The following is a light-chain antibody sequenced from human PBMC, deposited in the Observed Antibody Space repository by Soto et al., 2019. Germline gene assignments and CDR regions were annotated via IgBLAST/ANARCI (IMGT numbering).Light chain of an antibody. V-gene: IGLV2-23*01. CDR2: EGS. CDR3: CSYAGSSTYV. Sequence: QSALTQPASVSGSPGQSITISCTGTSSDVGNYNLVSWYQQHPGKAPKLMIYEGSKRPSGVSNRFSGSKSGNTASLTISILQAEDEADDYCCSYAGSSTYVFGTGTKVTVL. CDR1: SSDVGNYNL. J-gene: IGLJ1*01.